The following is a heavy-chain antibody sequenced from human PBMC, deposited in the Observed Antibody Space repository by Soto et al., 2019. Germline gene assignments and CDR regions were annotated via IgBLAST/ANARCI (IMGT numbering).Heavy chain of an antibody. Sequence: SETLSLTCAVYGGSFSGYYWSWIRQPPGKGLEWIGEINHSGSTNYNPSLKSRGTISVDTTKIQFSQKRSSVTAADTAVYYCARDWGSDYWGQGTLVTVSS. CDR3: ARDWGSDY. CDR2: INHSGST. D-gene: IGHD7-27*01. V-gene: IGHV4-34*01. J-gene: IGHJ4*02. CDR1: GGSFSGYY.